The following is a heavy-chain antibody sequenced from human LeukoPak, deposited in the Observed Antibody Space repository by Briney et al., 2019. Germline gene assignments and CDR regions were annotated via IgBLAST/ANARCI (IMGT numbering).Heavy chain of an antibody. CDR3: AIDRYSSGWYTFDY. J-gene: IGHJ4*02. V-gene: IGHV3-21*01. Sequence: GGSLRLSCAASGFTFDDYAMHWVRQAPGKGLEWVSSISSSSSYISYADSVKGRFTISRDNAKNSLDLQMNSLRAEDTAVYYCAIDRYSSGWYTFDYWGQGTLVTVSS. CDR2: ISSSSSYI. CDR1: GFTFDDYA. D-gene: IGHD6-19*01.